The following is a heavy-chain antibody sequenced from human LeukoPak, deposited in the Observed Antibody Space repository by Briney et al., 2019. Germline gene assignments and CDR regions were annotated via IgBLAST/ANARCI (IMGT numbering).Heavy chain of an antibody. V-gene: IGHV3-43D*03. CDR1: GFTFDDYA. D-gene: IGHD3-10*01. J-gene: IGHJ4*02. CDR2: ISWDGGGT. Sequence: GGSLRLSCAASGFTFDDYAMHWVRQAPGKGLEWVSLISWDGGGTYYADSVKGRFSISRDNSKNSLYLQMNSLRAENTALYYCAKDMAAYYYASGNIDYWGQGTLVTVSS. CDR3: AKDMAAYYYASGNIDY.